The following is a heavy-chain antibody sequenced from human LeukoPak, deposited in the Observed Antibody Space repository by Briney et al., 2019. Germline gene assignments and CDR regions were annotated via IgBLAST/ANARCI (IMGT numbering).Heavy chain of an antibody. V-gene: IGHV4-59*01. CDR1: GGSISSYY. CDR2: IYYSGST. D-gene: IGHD1-26*01. J-gene: IGHJ5*02. Sequence: SQTLSLTCTVSGGSISSYYWSWIRQPPGKGLEWIGYIYYSGSTNYNPSLKSRVTISVDTSKNQFSLKLSSVTAADTAVYYCARDRAVGAWAFDPWGQGTLVTVSS. CDR3: ARDRAVGAWAFDP.